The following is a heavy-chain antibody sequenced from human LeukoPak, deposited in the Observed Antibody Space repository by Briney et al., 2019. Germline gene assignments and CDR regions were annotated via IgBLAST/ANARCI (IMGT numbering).Heavy chain of an antibody. V-gene: IGHV4-61*02. J-gene: IGHJ6*03. CDR3: ASGYSREHYYYYYMDV. D-gene: IGHD2-15*01. CDR2: IYTSGST. CDR1: GGSISSGSYY. Sequence: SETLSLTCTVSGGSISSGSYYWSWIRQPAGKGLEWIGRIYTSGSTNYNPSLKSRVTISVDTSKNQFSLKLSSVTAADTAVYYCASGYSREHYYYYYMDVWGKGTTVTISS.